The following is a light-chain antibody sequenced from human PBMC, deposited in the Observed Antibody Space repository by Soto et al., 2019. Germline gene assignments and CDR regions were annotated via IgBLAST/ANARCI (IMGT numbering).Light chain of an antibody. J-gene: IGKJ1*01. CDR2: DAS. CDR1: QTISSH. CDR3: QQRSDWPPT. V-gene: IGKV3-11*01. Sequence: DIVLTQSPATLSLSPGERATLSCRASQTISSHLAWYQHKPGQTPRLLIYDASTRATGIPARFTGSGSGTDFTLTISSLEPEDFAVYYCQQRSDWPPTFGQGTKVDIK.